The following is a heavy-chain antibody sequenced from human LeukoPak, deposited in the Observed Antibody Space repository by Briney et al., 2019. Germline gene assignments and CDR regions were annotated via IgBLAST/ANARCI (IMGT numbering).Heavy chain of an antibody. D-gene: IGHD1-26*01. CDR1: GYTFTGYY. J-gene: IGHJ5*02. CDR3: ARWLRRGSYSSFDP. Sequence: GASVKVSCKASGYTFTGYYMHWVRQAPGQGLEWMGWINPNSGGTNYAQKFQGRVTMTRDTSISTAYMELSRLRSDDTAVYYCARWLRRGSYSSFDPWGQGTLVTVSS. CDR2: INPNSGGT. V-gene: IGHV1-2*02.